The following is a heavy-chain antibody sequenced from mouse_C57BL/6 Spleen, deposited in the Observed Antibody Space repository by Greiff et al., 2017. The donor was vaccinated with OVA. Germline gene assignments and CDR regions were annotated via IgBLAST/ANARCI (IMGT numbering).Heavy chain of an antibody. J-gene: IGHJ1*03. CDR1: GFSLTSYG. CDR2: IWGGGST. V-gene: IGHV2-9*01. Sequence: VKLKESGPGLVAPSQSLSITCTVSGFSLTSYGVDWVRQPPGKGLEWLGDIWGGGSTNYNSAHMSRLSISTDNSKSQVFLKMNCLQTDDTTMYYCAKRNSEGGWYFDVWGTGTTVTVSS. CDR3: AKRNSEGGWYFDV. D-gene: IGHD4-1*02.